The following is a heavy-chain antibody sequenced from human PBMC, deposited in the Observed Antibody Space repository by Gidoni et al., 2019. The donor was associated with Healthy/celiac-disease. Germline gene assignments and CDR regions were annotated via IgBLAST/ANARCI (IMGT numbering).Heavy chain of an antibody. V-gene: IGHV3-7*04. CDR3: ARSTHRGVYGMDV. Sequence: EVQLVASGGGLVQPGGSLRLSCAASGCTFSSYWMSWVRQAPGKGLEWVANIKQDGSEKYYVDSVKGRFTISRDNAKNSLYLQMNSLRAEDTAVYYCARSTHRGVYGMDVWGQGTTVTVSS. CDR1: GCTFSSYW. CDR2: IKQDGSEK. J-gene: IGHJ6*02. D-gene: IGHD3-10*01.